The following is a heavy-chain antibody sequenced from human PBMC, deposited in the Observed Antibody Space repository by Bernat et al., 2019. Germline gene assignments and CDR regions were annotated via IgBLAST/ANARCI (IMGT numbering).Heavy chain of an antibody. D-gene: IGHD6-6*01. CDR3: AKAEYSSSSRHFDY. V-gene: IGHV3-74*01. CDR1: GLTFSSFW. Sequence: EVQLVESGGGLVQPGGSLRLSCAASGLTFSSFWMHWVRQAPGKGLVWVSRVNGDGSSTSYADSVKGRFTNSRDNAKNTLYLQMNRLRAEDTAVYYCAKAEYSSSSRHFDYWGQGTLVTVSS. J-gene: IGHJ4*02. CDR2: VNGDGSST.